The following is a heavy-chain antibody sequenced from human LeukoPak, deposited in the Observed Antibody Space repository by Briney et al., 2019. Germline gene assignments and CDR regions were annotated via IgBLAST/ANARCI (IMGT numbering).Heavy chain of an antibody. D-gene: IGHD3-3*01. V-gene: IGHV3-23*01. J-gene: IGHJ4*02. CDR3: AKGGKRIFGVVIDY. Sequence: GGSLRLSYAASGFTFSNFVMNWVRQAPGKGLEWVSGVTGDSSSTYYAVSMKGRFTISRDNSKNTLYLQMKSLRAEDTAVYYCAKGGKRIFGVVIDYWGQGTPVTVSS. CDR1: GFTFSNFV. CDR2: VTGDSSST.